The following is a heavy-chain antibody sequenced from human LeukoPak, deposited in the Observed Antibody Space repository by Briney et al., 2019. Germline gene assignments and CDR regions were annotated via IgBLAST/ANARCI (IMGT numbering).Heavy chain of an antibody. D-gene: IGHD3-9*01. J-gene: IGHJ4*02. CDR1: GFTFSSYS. CDR2: ISSSSSYI. CDR3: ARHDILTGYYLDY. V-gene: IGHV3-21*01. Sequence: GGSLRLSCAASGFTFSSYSMNWVRQAPGKGLEWVSSISSSSSYIYYADSVKGRFTISRDNAKNSLYLQMNSLRAEDTAVYYCARHDILTGYYLDYWGQGTLVTVSS.